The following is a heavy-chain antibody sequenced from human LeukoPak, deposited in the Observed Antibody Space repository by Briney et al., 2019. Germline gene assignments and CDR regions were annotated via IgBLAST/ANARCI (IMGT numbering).Heavy chain of an antibody. CDR1: GGSISGYY. V-gene: IGHV4-34*01. CDR2: SNDSGST. D-gene: IGHD3-3*01. CDR3: ARGKDDYDFWSGYPH. J-gene: IGHJ4*02. Sequence: PSGTLSLTCAVYGGSISGYYWSWIRQPPGRGLEWIGESNDSGSTNYTPSLKSRVTISLGTSKNQFSLRLRSVTAADTAVYYCARGKDDYDFWSGYPHWGQGTLVTVSS.